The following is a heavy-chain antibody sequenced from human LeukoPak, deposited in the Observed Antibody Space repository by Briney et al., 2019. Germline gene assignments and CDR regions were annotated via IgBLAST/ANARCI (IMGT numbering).Heavy chain of an antibody. D-gene: IGHD5-24*01. J-gene: IGHJ4*02. V-gene: IGHV4-4*07. CDR1: GGSISSYY. Sequence: PSETLSLTCTVSGGSISSYYWSWIRQPAGKGLEWIGRIYTSGSTNYNPSLKSRVTMSVDTSKNQFSPKLSSVTAADTAVYYCARDRLGRDGYNYFDYWGQGTLVTVSS. CDR3: ARDRLGRDGYNYFDY. CDR2: IYTSGST.